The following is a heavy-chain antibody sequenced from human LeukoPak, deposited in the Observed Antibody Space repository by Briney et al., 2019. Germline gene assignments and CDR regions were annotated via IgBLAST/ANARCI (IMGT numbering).Heavy chain of an antibody. V-gene: IGHV1-69*13. J-gene: IGHJ4*02. CDR2: IIPIFGTA. CDR1: GGTFSSYA. Sequence: SVKVSCKASGGTFSSYAISWVRQTPGQGLEWMGGIIPIFGTANYAQKFQGRVTITADESTSTAYMELSSLRSEDTAMYYCAKTPNCSGGNCYLDYWGQGTLVTVS. CDR3: AKTPNCSGGNCYLDY. D-gene: IGHD2-15*01.